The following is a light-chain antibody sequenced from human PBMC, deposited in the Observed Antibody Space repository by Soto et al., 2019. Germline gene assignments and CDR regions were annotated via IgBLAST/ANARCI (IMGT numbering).Light chain of an antibody. V-gene: IGLV2-14*02. CDR3: GSITRSSTSV. CDR2: EGF. J-gene: IGLJ1*01. CDR1: SSDVGGSGL. Sequence: QSALTQPASVSGSPAQSITISCTGSSSDVGGSGLVSWYQFHPGKAPKLLIFEGFKRPSGVSNRFSGSKSGSTASLTISGLQTEDEADYYCGSITRSSTSVFGTGTKLTVL.